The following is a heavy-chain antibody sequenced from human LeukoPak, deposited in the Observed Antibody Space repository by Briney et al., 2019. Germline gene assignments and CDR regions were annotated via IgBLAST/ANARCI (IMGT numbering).Heavy chain of an antibody. CDR1: GYTFTSYG. D-gene: IGHD2-2*01. V-gene: IGHV1-18*01. CDR2: ISAYNGNT. J-gene: IGHJ3*02. CDR3: ARDHADIVVVPAAGDAFDI. Sequence: ASVKVSCKASGYTFTSYGIRWVRQAPGQGLEWMGWISAYNGNTNYAQTLQGRVTMTTDTSTSTAYMELRSLRSDDTAVYYCARDHADIVVVPAAGDAFDIWGQGTMVTVSS.